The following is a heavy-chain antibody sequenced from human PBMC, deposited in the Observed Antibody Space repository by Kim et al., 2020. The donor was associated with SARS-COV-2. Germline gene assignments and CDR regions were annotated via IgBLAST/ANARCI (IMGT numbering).Heavy chain of an antibody. D-gene: IGHD3-22*01. V-gene: IGHV3-30*02. J-gene: IGHJ5*02. Sequence: ADSVKGRFTNSRDNSKNTLYLQMNSLRAEDTAVYYCAKGLYYYDSGAFDPWGQGTLVTVSS. CDR3: AKGLYYYDSGAFDP.